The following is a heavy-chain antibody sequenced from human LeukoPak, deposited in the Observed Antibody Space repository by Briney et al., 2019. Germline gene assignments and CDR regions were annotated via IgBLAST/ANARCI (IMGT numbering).Heavy chain of an antibody. CDR1: GFTFSSYA. V-gene: IGHV3-23*01. J-gene: IGHJ6*02. CDR3: VRVFDWLNRDGMDV. CDR2: ISGSGGST. Sequence: GGSLRLSCAASGFTFSSYAMSWVRQAPGKGLEWVSAISGSGGSTYYADSVKGRFTISRDNSKNTLYLQMNSLRAEYTAVYYCVRVFDWLNRDGMDVWGQGTTVTVSS. D-gene: IGHD3-9*01.